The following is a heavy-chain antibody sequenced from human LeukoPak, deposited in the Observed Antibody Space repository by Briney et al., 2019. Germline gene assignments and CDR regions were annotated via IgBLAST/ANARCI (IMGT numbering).Heavy chain of an antibody. V-gene: IGHV3-7*01. D-gene: IGHD1-26*01. J-gene: IGHJ5*02. Sequence: GGSLRLSCSASGFTFRNFWMTWVRQVPGKGLEWVANINQDVSQRYYVDSLKDRFTISRDNAKSSLYLQMNSLTPEDTGIYYCVRGYRDQWELWAWGQGTLVTVSS. CDR2: INQDVSQR. CDR1: GFTFRNFW. CDR3: VRGYRDQWELWA.